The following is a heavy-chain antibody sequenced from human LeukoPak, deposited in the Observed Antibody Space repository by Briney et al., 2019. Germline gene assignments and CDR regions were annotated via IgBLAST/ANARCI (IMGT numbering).Heavy chain of an antibody. D-gene: IGHD1-26*01. V-gene: IGHV3-23*01. CDR1: EFTFSSYA. CDR3: AKGTPGRQWELLRFDAFDI. J-gene: IGHJ3*02. Sequence: GGSLRLSCAASEFTFSSYAMSWVRQAPGKGLEWVSAISGSGGSTYYADSVKGRFTISRDNSKNTLYLQMNSLRAEDTAVYYCAKGTPGRQWELLRFDAFDIWGQGTMVTVSS. CDR2: ISGSGGST.